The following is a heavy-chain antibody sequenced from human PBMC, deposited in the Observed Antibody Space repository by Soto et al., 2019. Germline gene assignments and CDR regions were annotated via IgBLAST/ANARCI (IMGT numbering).Heavy chain of an antibody. Sequence: EVQLVESGGGLVQPGGSLRLSCAASGITFSSYAMHWVRQAPGKGLEYVSAISSNGGSTYYANSVKGRFTISRDNSKNTLYLQMGSLTAEDMAVYYCARGPGYYFDYWGQGTLVTVSS. J-gene: IGHJ4*02. CDR1: GITFSSYA. CDR3: ARGPGYYFDY. V-gene: IGHV3-64*01. CDR2: ISSNGGST.